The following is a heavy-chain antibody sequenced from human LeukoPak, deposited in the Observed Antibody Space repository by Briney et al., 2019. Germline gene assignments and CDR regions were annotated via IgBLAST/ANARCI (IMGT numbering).Heavy chain of an antibody. Sequence: PGGSLRLSCAASGLTFSSYAMSWVRQAPGKGLDWVSTISGTGGSTYYGDSVKGRFTISRDNSKNTLYLQMNSLRAEDTAVYYCVSFYETYWGRGTLVTVSS. D-gene: IGHD2/OR15-2a*01. CDR3: VSFYETY. J-gene: IGHJ4*02. CDR2: ISGTGGST. CDR1: GLTFSSYA. V-gene: IGHV3-23*01.